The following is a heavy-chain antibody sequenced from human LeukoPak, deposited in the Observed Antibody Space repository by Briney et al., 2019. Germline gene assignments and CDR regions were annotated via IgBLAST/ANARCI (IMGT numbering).Heavy chain of an antibody. J-gene: IGHJ6*03. V-gene: IGHV1-69*13. Sequence: SVKVSCKASGGTFSSYAISWVRQAPGQGLEWMGGIIPIFGTANYAQKFQGRVTITADESTSTAYMELSSLRSEDTAVYYCARERRHYGSGSLGFSYYMDVWGKGTTVTISS. CDR2: IIPIFGTA. CDR1: GGTFSSYA. CDR3: ARERRHYGSGSLGFSYYMDV. D-gene: IGHD3-10*01.